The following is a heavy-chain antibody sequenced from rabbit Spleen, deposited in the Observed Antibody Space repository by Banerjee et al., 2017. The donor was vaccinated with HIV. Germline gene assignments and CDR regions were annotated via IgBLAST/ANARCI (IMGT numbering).Heavy chain of an antibody. CDR1: GFSLSNNYY. CDR2: IRSNTGST. D-gene: IGHD2-1*01. CDR3: ARARDTYDDVGDYARLDL. Sequence: QSLEESGGDLVKPGASLTLTCTASGFSLSNNYYMCWVRQAPGKGLEWIACIRSNTGSTWYASWAKGRFTISKSSTTVTLQMNSLTAADTATYFCARARDTYDDVGDYARLDLWGQGTLVTVS. V-gene: IGHV1S40*01. J-gene: IGHJ3*01.